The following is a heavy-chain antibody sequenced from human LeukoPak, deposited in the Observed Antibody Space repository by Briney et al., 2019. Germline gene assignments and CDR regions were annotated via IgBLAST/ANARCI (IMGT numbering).Heavy chain of an antibody. CDR1: GGSFSGYY. Sequence: SSETLSLTCAVYGGSFSGYYWSWIRQPPGKGLEWIGGINHSGSTNYNPSLKSRVTISVDTSKNQFSLKLSSVTAADTAVYYCARSGFYSKPFDYWGQGTLVTVSS. D-gene: IGHD4-11*01. V-gene: IGHV4-34*01. J-gene: IGHJ4*02. CDR2: INHSGST. CDR3: ARSGFYSKPFDY.